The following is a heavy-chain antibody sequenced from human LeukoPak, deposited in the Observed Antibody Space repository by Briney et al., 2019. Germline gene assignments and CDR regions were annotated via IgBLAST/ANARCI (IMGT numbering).Heavy chain of an antibody. D-gene: IGHD1-26*01. CDR3: ARPRVGATGWFDP. CDR1: EFSVGSNY. Sequence: GGSLRLSCAASEFSVGSNYMTWVRQAPGKGLEWVSLIYSGGSTYYADSVKGRFTISRDNSKNTLYPQMNSLRAEDTAVYYCARPRVGATGWFDPWGQGTLVTVSS. J-gene: IGHJ5*02. CDR2: IYSGGST. V-gene: IGHV3-66*04.